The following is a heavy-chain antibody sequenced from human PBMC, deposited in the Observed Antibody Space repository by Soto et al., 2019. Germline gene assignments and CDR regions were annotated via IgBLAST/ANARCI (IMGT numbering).Heavy chain of an antibody. J-gene: IGHJ4*02. V-gene: IGHV3-21*01. D-gene: IGHD2-15*01. CDR1: GFTFNTYG. CDR3: ASRGGTY. CDR2: IDSTSSYI. Sequence: EVQLVESGGGLVKPGGSLRLSCAASGFTFNTYGMDWVRQAPGKGLEWVSSIDSTSSYIYYADSVKGRFTISRDNAENSLFLQMDSLRVEDTAVYYCASRGGTYWGQGTLVTVSS.